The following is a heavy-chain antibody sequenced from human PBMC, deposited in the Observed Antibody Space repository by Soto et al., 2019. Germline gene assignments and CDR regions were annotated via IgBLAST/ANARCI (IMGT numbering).Heavy chain of an antibody. V-gene: IGHV4-34*01. D-gene: IGHD3-3*01. J-gene: IGHJ6*02. CDR3: ARGRVDFWSGYYKNYYYYGMDV. Sequence: SETLSLTCAVYGGSFSGYYWSWIRQPPGKGLEWIGEINHSGSTNSNPSLKSRVTISVDTSKNQFSLKLSSVTAADTAVYYCARGRVDFWSGYYKNYYYYGMDVWGQGTTATVPS. CDR2: INHSGST. CDR1: GGSFSGYY.